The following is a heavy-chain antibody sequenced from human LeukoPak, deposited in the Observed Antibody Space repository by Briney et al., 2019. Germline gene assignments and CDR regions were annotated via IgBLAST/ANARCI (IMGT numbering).Heavy chain of an antibody. V-gene: IGHV3-23*01. Sequence: GGSLRLSCGASGFTFCPYGMSWVRRAPGKGPEWGSAITGSSEGTYYADSVKGRFTISRDNSKNTLFLQMNSLRAEDTAVYYCAKPLEYYDTTGYLTRIFDYWGQGTLVTVSS. CDR2: ITGSSEGT. J-gene: IGHJ4*02. D-gene: IGHD3-22*01. CDR3: AKPLEYYDTTGYLTRIFDY. CDR1: GFTFCPYG.